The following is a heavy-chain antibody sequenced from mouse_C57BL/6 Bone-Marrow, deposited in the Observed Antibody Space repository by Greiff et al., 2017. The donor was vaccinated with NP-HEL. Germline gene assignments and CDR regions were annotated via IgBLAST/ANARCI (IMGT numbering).Heavy chain of an antibody. CDR3: ARSGYGKNYAMDY. CDR2: IYPGDGDT. CDR1: GYAFSSYW. Sequence: VQLQESGAELVKPGASVKISCKASGYAFSSYWMNWVKQRPGKGLEWIGQIYPGDGDTNYNGKFKGKATLTADKSSSTAYMQLSSLTSEDSAVYFCARSGYGKNYAMDYWGQGTSVTVSS. V-gene: IGHV1-80*01. D-gene: IGHD1-1*01. J-gene: IGHJ4*01.